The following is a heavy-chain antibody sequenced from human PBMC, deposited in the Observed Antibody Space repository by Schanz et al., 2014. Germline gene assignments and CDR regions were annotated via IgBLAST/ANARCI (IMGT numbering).Heavy chain of an antibody. Sequence: QVHLVESGGGVVQPGGSLRLSCAASGFIFRTYGMHWVRQAPGKGLEWVAFIHYDGTYKYYADSVKGRFTISRDNSKNTLYLQMNSLRAEDTAVYYCTKFETRTGTNYWGQGTLVTVSS. V-gene: IGHV3-30*02. CDR2: IHYDGTYK. D-gene: IGHD1-1*01. CDR3: TKFETRTGTNY. J-gene: IGHJ4*02. CDR1: GFIFRTYG.